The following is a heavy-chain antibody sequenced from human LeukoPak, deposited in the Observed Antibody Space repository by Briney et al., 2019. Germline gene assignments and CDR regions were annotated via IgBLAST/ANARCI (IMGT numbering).Heavy chain of an antibody. Sequence: GASVKVSCKASGYTFTSYGISWVRQAPGQGLEWMGWISAYNGNANYAQKLQGRVTMTTDTSTSTAYMELRSLRSDDTAVYYCARSGSGSYYTRLYYYYYMDVRGKGTTVTISS. CDR1: GYTFTSYG. CDR2: ISAYNGNA. J-gene: IGHJ6*03. CDR3: ARSGSGSYYTRLYYYYYMDV. D-gene: IGHD3-10*01. V-gene: IGHV1-18*01.